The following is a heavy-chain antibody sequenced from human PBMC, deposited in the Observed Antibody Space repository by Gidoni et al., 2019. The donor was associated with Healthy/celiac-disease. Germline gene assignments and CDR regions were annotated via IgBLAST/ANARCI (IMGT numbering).Heavy chain of an antibody. CDR3: ARGSEGYCSSTSCQALDY. J-gene: IGHJ4*02. D-gene: IGHD2-2*01. CDR2: IIPILDIA. CDR1: GGTFSSYT. V-gene: IGHV1-69*02. Sequence: QVQLVQSGAEVKKPGSSVKVSCKATGGTFSSYTISWVRQAPGQGLEWMGRIIPILDIANYAQKFQGRVTITADKSTSTAYMELSSLRSEDTAVYYCARGSEGYCSSTSCQALDYWGQGTLVTVSS.